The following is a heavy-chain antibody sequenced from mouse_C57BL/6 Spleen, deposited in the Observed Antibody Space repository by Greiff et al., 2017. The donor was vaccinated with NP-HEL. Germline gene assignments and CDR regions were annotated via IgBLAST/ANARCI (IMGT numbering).Heavy chain of an antibody. CDR1: GYTFTSYW. D-gene: IGHD3-3*01. CDR3: ARRGPRRGNYAMDY. V-gene: IGHV1-69*01. J-gene: IGHJ4*01. CDR2: IDPSDSYT. Sequence: QVQLQQPGAELVMPGASVKLSCKASGYTFTSYWMHWVKQRPGQGLEWIGEIDPSDSYTNYNQKFKGKSTLTVDKSSSTAYMQLSSLTSEDSAVYYCARRGPRRGNYAMDYWGQGTSVTVSS.